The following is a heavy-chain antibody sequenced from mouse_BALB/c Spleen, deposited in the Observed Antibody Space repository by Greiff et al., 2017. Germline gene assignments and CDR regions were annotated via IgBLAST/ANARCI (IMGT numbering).Heavy chain of an antibody. CDR1: GFTFSSFG. J-gene: IGHJ4*01. D-gene: IGHD2-1*01. Sequence: EVQRVESGGGLVQPGGSRKLSCAASGFTFSSFGMHWVRQAPEKGLEWVAYISSGSSTIYYADTVKGRFTISRDNPKNTLFLQMTSLRSEDTAMYYCARGGGNYEGYAMDYWGQGTSVTVSS. V-gene: IGHV5-17*02. CDR2: ISSGSSTI. CDR3: ARGGGNYEGYAMDY.